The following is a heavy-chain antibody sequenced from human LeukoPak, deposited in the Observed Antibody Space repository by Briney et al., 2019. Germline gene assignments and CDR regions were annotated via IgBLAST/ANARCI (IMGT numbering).Heavy chain of an antibody. CDR3: AKDRLSGIRGALAH. J-gene: IGHJ4*02. Sequence: GGSLRLSCAASRFTFDDYAMYWVRQAPGKGLEWVSGIRWNSVGIGYADSVRGRFTISRDNARNSLYLQMNSLRAEVTALYYCAKDRLSGIRGALAHWGQGTLVTVSS. D-gene: IGHD3-10*01. CDR1: RFTFDDYA. V-gene: IGHV3-9*01. CDR2: IRWNSVGI.